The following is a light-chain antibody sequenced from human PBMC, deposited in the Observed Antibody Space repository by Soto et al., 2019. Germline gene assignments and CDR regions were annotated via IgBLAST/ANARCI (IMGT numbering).Light chain of an antibody. CDR2: GAS. Sequence: EIVLTQSPGTLSLSPGERATLSCRASQSVSSSYLAWYQQKPGQPPRLLIYGASSRATGIPDRFSGSGSGTDFTLAISRLEPEDFAVYYCQEYGSSRTFGLGTKVEIK. CDR3: QEYGSSRT. CDR1: QSVSSSY. V-gene: IGKV3-20*01. J-gene: IGKJ1*01.